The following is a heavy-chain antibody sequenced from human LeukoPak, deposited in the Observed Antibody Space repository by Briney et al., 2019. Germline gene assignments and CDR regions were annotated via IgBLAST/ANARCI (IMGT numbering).Heavy chain of an antibody. CDR2: ICYSGST. Sequence: SETLSLTCTVSGGSISSSSYYWGWIRQPPGKGLEWIGSICYSGSTYYNPSLKSRVTISVDTSKNQFSLKLSSVTAADTAVYYCARDGYYYDSSGYKYWGQGTLVTVSS. V-gene: IGHV4-39*07. J-gene: IGHJ4*02. CDR3: ARDGYYYDSSGYKY. CDR1: GGSISSSSYY. D-gene: IGHD3-22*01.